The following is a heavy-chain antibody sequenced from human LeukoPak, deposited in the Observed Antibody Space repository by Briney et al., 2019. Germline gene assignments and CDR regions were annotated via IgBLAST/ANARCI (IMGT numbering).Heavy chain of an antibody. Sequence: ASVRVSCKASGGTFSSYAISWVRQAPGQGLEWMGIINPSDGSTSYAQKFQGRVTMTRDTSTSTVYMELSSLRSEDTAVYYCAREAPVDIVATLTLWGQGTLVTVSS. D-gene: IGHD5-12*01. CDR2: INPSDGST. CDR3: AREAPVDIVATLTL. J-gene: IGHJ4*02. CDR1: GGTFSSYA. V-gene: IGHV1-46*01.